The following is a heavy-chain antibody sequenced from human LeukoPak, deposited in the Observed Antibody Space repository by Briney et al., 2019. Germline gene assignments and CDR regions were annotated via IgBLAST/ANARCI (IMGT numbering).Heavy chain of an antibody. CDR3: ARGQSIGSGWYYYYYYYMDV. Sequence: ASVKVSCKASGYTFTSYDINWVRQATGQGLEWMGWMNPNSGNTGYAQKFQGRVTMTRNTSISTAYMELSSLRSEDTAVYYCARGQSIGSGWYYYYYYYMDVWGKGTTVTVSS. D-gene: IGHD6-19*01. J-gene: IGHJ6*03. CDR2: MNPNSGNT. CDR1: GYTFTSYD. V-gene: IGHV1-8*01.